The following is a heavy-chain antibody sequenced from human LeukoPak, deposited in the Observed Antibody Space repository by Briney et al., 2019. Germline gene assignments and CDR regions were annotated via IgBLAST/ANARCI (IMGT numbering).Heavy chain of an antibody. CDR1: GYTFTSYD. CDR3: ARDGHRRYYYESSDYRFDY. D-gene: IGHD3-22*01. CDR2: MNPNSGNT. Sequence: ASVKVSCKASGYTFTSYDINWVRQATGQGLGWMGWMNPNSGNTGYAQKFQGRVTITRNTSISTAYMELSSLRSDDTAVYYCARDGHRRYYYESSDYRFDYWGQGTLVTVSS. V-gene: IGHV1-8*03. J-gene: IGHJ4*02.